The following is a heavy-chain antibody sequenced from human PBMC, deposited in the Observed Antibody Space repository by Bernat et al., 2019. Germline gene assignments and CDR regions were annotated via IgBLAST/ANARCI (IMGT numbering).Heavy chain of an antibody. CDR2: INSDGSVT. V-gene: IGHV3-74*01. J-gene: IGHJ6*03. CDR1: GFTFSSYW. CDR3: ATDGQLTPYFYYYMGV. D-gene: IGHD3-10*01. Sequence: EVQLVESGGGLVQPGGSLRLSCAASGFTFSSYWMHWVRQAPGKGLVWLSRINSDGSVTAYADSVKGRFTISRDNAKNTLYLQMNSLRAEDTAVYYCATDGQLTPYFYYYMGVWGRGTTVTVAS.